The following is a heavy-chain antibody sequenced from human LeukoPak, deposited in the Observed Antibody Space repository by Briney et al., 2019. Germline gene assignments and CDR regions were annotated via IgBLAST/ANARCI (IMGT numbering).Heavy chain of an antibody. D-gene: IGHD2-15*01. CDR3: ARDGYCSGGSCYAFDP. CDR2: IKQDGSEK. Sequence: GGSLRLSSAAPGFTLSSYWMSMVRQAPGKGLEWVANIKQDGSEKYYVDSVKGRFTISRDNAKNSLYLQMNSLRAEDTAVYYCARDGYCSGGSCYAFDPWGQGTLVTVSS. CDR1: GFTLSSYW. V-gene: IGHV3-7*01. J-gene: IGHJ5*02.